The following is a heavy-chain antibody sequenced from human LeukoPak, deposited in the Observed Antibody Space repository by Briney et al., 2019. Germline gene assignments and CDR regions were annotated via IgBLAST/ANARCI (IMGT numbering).Heavy chain of an antibody. CDR3: ARGRRTSSSLHY. J-gene: IGHJ4*02. Sequence: ASVKVSCKASGYTFTSYDINWVRQATGQGLEWMGWMNPNSGNTGYAQKFQGRVTMTRNTSISAAYMELSSLRSEDTAVYYCARGRRTSSSLHYWGQGTLVTVSS. V-gene: IGHV1-8*02. CDR2: MNPNSGNT. CDR1: GYTFTSYD. D-gene: IGHD6-13*01.